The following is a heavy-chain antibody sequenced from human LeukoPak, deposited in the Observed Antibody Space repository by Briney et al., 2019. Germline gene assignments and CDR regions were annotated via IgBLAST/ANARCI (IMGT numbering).Heavy chain of an antibody. Sequence: ASVKVSCTASGGTFSSYAISWVRQAPGQGLEWMGGIIPIFGTANYAQKFQGRVTITADESTSTAYMELSSLRSEDTAVYYCVDYGPGTRQDYWGQGTLVTVSS. D-gene: IGHD4-17*01. V-gene: IGHV1-69*13. CDR2: IIPIFGTA. CDR1: GGTFSSYA. CDR3: VDYGPGTRQDY. J-gene: IGHJ4*02.